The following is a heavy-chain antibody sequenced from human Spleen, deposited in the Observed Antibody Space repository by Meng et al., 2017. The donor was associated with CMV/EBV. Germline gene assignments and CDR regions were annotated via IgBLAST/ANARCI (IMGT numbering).Heavy chain of an antibody. CDR3: ARVEYYYYYGMDV. V-gene: IGHV1-2*02. J-gene: IGHJ6*02. CDR1: GYIFTGYY. D-gene: IGHD6-6*01. CDR2: INPNSGGT. Sequence: ASVKVSCKASGYIFTGYYMHWVRQAPGQGLEWMGWINPNSGGTNYAQKFQGRVTMTRDTSISTAYMELSRLRSDDTAVYYCARVEYYYYYGMDVWGQGTTVTVSS.